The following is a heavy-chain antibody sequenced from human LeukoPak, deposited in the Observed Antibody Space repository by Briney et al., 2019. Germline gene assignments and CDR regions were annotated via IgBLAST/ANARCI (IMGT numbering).Heavy chain of an antibody. J-gene: IGHJ4*02. Sequence: GGSLRLSCAASGFTFSSYSMNWVRQAPGKGLEWVSSISSSSSYIYYADSVKGRFTISRDNAKNSLYLQMNSLRAEDTAVYYCAKKGATTGDFDYWGQGTLVTVSS. D-gene: IGHD1-26*01. CDR3: AKKGATTGDFDY. CDR2: ISSSSSYI. CDR1: GFTFSSYS. V-gene: IGHV3-21*04.